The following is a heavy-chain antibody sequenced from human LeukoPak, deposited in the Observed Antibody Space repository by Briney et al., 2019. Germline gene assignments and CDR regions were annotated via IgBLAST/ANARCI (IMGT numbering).Heavy chain of an antibody. D-gene: IGHD3-3*01. CDR1: GGSISSYY. CDR2: IYYSGST. J-gene: IGHJ6*02. V-gene: IGHV4-59*01. CDR3: ARDQADFWSGYSYYGMDV. Sequence: SETLSLTCTASGGSISSYYWSWIRQPPGKGLDWIGYIYYSGSTNYNPSLKSRVTISVDTSKNQFSLKLSSVTAADTAVYYCARDQADFWSGYSYYGMDVWGQGTTVTVSS.